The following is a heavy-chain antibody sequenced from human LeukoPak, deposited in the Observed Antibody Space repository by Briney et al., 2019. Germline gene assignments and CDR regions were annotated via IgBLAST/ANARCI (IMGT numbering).Heavy chain of an antibody. J-gene: IGHJ4*02. V-gene: IGHV4-61*01. D-gene: IGHD3-10*01. CDR1: GGSVSSTTHY. CDR3: VRDRELTY. CDR2: IYNSGSST. Sequence: SETLSLTCTVSGGSVSSTTHYWNWIRQPPGKGLEWIGYIYNSGSSTIYNPSLQSRVTISVDMSKNQFSLRLSSVTAADTAVYFCVRDRELTYWGQGILVTVSS.